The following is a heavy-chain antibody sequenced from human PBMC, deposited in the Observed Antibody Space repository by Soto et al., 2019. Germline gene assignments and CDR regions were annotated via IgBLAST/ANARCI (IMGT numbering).Heavy chain of an antibody. Sequence: QVQLVQSGTEVKKPGSSVKVSCKASGGTFSSYSINWVRQAPGQRLEWMGGIIPLFGTPHYSQNFQGRITITADESTSTVYRELSSLRSEDTAVYYCARDRTSGWSTFDYWGQGTLVTVSS. CDR2: IIPLFGTP. J-gene: IGHJ4*02. V-gene: IGHV1-69*12. D-gene: IGHD6-19*01. CDR1: GGTFSSYS. CDR3: ARDRTSGWSTFDY.